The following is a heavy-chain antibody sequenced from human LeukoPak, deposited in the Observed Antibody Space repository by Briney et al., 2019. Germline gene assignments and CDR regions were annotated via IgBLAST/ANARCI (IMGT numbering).Heavy chain of an antibody. D-gene: IGHD6-13*01. CDR1: GGSFSGYY. CDR2: INHSGST. Sequence: SETLSLTCAVYGGSFSGYYWSWIRQPPGKGLEWIGEINHSGSTNYNPSLKSRVTISVDTPKNQFSLKLSSVTAADTAVYYCARPGAGAAAGTFDPWGQGTLVTVSS. J-gene: IGHJ5*02. CDR3: ARPGAGAAAGTFDP. V-gene: IGHV4-34*01.